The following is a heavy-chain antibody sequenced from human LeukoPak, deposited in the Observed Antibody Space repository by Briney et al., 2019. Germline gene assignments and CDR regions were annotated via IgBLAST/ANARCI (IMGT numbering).Heavy chain of an antibody. J-gene: IGHJ6*02. CDR1: GGTFSSYA. Sequence: ASVKVSCKASGGTFSSYAISWVRQAPGQGLEWMGRIIPILGIANYAQKFQGRVTITADKSTSTAYMELSSLRSEDTAVYYCARDLIAARPTLSYCYYGMDVWGQGTTVTVSS. CDR2: IIPILGIA. D-gene: IGHD6-6*01. CDR3: ARDLIAARPTLSYCYYGMDV. V-gene: IGHV1-69*04.